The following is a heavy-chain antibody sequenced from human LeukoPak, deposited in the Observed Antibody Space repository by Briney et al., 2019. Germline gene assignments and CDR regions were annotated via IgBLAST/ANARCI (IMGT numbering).Heavy chain of an antibody. D-gene: IGHD2-8*02. CDR2: INPKSGDT. Sequence: ASVKVSCKASGYTFIGYYLHWVRQAPGQGLEWMGWINPKSGDTRYAEEFQGRITITWDTSTSTVSMEVNRLRSDDTAVYYCARTRGITVTENVEIFPRLYWFDYWGQGTLLTVSS. J-gene: IGHJ4*02. CDR3: ARTRGITVTENVEIFPRLYWFDY. CDR1: GYTFIGYY. V-gene: IGHV1-2*02.